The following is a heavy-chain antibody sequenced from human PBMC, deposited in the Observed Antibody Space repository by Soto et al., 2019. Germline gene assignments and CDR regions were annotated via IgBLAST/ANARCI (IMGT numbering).Heavy chain of an antibody. CDR1: GFTFSGPW. Sequence: GGSLRLSCAASGFTFSGPWMHWVRQAPGKGLVWVSRIKGDGSSTSYADSVKGRFTVSRDNAKNTLYLQMDSLRAEDTAVYYCARSDWFDPWGQGTLVTVSS. CDR2: IKGDGSST. J-gene: IGHJ5*02. V-gene: IGHV3-74*01. CDR3: ARSDWFDP.